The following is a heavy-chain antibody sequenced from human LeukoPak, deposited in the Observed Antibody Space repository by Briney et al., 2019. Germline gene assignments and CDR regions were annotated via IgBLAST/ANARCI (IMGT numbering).Heavy chain of an antibody. J-gene: IGHJ4*02. D-gene: IGHD5-12*01. CDR2: MNTDGSSI. V-gene: IGHV3-74*01. CDR3: ARGGEGYNGPGFN. CDR1: GFTFSSHW. Sequence: RPGGSLRLSCAASGFTFSSHWMHWVRQAPGKGLVWVSRMNTDGSSINYADSVKGRFTISRDNAKNTLYLQMNSLRAEDTAVYYCARGGEGYNGPGFNWGQGTLVTVSS.